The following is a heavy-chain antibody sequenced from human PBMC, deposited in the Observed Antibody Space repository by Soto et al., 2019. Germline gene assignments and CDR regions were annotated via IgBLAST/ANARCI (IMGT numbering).Heavy chain of an antibody. CDR1: GLTFRNYP. CDR2: ISGSGGAT. CDR3: VQISQSRPGVAKDVFDI. V-gene: IGHV3-23*01. J-gene: IGHJ3*02. D-gene: IGHD2-15*01. Sequence: EVQLLESGGGLEQPGGSLRLSCIASGLTFRNYPMSWVRQVPGKGLEWVAGISGSGGATYYADSVKGRFTISRDNAKDTVFLQINSLGGQYTTVYDCVQISQSRPGVAKDVFDIWRQGKRVSVSS.